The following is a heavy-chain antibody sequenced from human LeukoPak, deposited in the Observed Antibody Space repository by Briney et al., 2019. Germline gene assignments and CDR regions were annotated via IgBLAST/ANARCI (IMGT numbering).Heavy chain of an antibody. V-gene: IGHV3-30*03. CDR1: GFTFSSYG. J-gene: IGHJ4*02. CDR3: ARVRAGYYCDN. Sequence: PGGSLRLSCAASGFTFSSYGMHWVRQAPGKGLEWVAVISYDGSNKYYADSVKGRFTISRDNAKNSLYLRMNSLRDEDTAVYYCARVRAGYYCDNWGQGTLVTVSS. CDR2: ISYDGSNK.